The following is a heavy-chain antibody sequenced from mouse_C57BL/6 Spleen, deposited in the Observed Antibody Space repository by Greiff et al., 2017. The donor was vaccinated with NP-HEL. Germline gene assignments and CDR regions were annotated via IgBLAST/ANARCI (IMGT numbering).Heavy chain of an antibody. V-gene: IGHV1-7*01. CDR2: INPSSGYT. D-gene: IGHD1-1*01. CDR3: ARAITTVVYFDY. CDR1: GYTFTSYW. Sequence: QVQLQQSGAELAKPGASVKLSCKASGYTFTSYWMHWVKQRPGQGLEWIGYINPSSGYTKYNQKFKDKATLHADKSSSTDYMQLSSLTYEDSAVYYCARAITTVVYFDYWGQGTTLTVSS. J-gene: IGHJ2*01.